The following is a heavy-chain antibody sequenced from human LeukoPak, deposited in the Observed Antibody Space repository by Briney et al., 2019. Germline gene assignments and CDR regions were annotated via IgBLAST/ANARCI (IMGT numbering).Heavy chain of an antibody. CDR1: GGTFSSYA. J-gene: IGHJ5*02. Sequence: SXXVSCKXSGGTFSSYAISWVQQAPGQGLEWMGRIIPIFGTANYTQKFQGRVTITTDESTSTAYMELSSLRSEDTAVYYCARGNNWFDPWGQGTLVTVSS. V-gene: IGHV1-69*05. CDR2: IIPIFGTA. CDR3: ARGNNWFDP.